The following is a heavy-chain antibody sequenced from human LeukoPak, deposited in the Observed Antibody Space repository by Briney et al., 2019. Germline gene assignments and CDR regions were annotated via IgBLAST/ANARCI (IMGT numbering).Heavy chain of an antibody. V-gene: IGHV3-48*01. Sequence: GGSLRLSCAASGFTFSSYTMNWVRQAPGKGLEWISYIADSTTIYYADSVKGRFTISSDNARNSLYLQMNSLRAEDTAVYYCVRDHLWAFDYWGQGTLVTVSS. J-gene: IGHJ4*02. D-gene: IGHD3-10*01. CDR3: VRDHLWAFDY. CDR2: IADSTTI. CDR1: GFTFSSYT.